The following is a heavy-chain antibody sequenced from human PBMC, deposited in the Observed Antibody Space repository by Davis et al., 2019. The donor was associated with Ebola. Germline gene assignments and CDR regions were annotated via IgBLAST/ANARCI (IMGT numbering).Heavy chain of an antibody. CDR3: ARDESTVTTSWFDP. J-gene: IGHJ5*02. D-gene: IGHD4-11*01. V-gene: IGHV3-66*01. Sequence: GESLKISCAVSGFTVTNNYMSWVRQAPGKGLEWVSSIYSGSNAYYVDSVKGRFTISRDSSWNTLFLQMNSLRAEDTAVYYCARDESTVTTSWFDPWGQGTLVTVSS. CDR2: IYSGSNA. CDR1: GFTVTNNY.